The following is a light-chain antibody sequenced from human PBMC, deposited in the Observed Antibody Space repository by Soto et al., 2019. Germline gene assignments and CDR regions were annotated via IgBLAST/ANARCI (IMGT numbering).Light chain of an antibody. CDR2: DAS. Sequence: EFVLTQSPATLSLSPGEGASLSCWASQSVGTYMAWYQHKPGQPPRLLIYDASKRATGIPARFSGSGSGTNFTFTISSLEPADFALYFCQLRSSWPPYPFAQGTKVEMK. CDR1: QSVGTY. J-gene: IGKJ2*01. CDR3: QLRSSWPPYP. V-gene: IGKV3-11*01.